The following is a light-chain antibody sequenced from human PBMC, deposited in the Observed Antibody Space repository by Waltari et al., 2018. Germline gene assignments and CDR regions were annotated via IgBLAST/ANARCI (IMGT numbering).Light chain of an antibody. CDR2: YAS. J-gene: IGKJ1*01. CDR1: QSIGSN. Sequence: DIVLTQSPDFQSVTPKEKVTITCRASQSIGSNLHWYQQKPDQSPRLLIRYASQSFSGVPSRFSGSGSGTDFTLTISCLQSEDFAVYYCQQYNNWPPSVSFGQGTKVEIK. CDR3: QQYNNWPPSVS. V-gene: IGKV6-21*01.